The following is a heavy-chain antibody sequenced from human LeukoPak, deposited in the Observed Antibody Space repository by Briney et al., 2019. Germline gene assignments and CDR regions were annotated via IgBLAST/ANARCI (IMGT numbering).Heavy chain of an antibody. CDR1: GGSISSGTYY. CDR2: IYYSGST. CDR3: ARNASDSGTSYFDY. V-gene: IGHV4-39*01. D-gene: IGHD1-26*01. J-gene: IGHJ4*02. Sequence: SETLSLTRTVSGGSISSGTYYWGWVRQPPGKGLEWIGSIYYSGSTSYNPSLKSRVTISVDTSKNQFSLKLDSVAAADTAVYYCARNASDSGTSYFDYWGQGTLVTVSS.